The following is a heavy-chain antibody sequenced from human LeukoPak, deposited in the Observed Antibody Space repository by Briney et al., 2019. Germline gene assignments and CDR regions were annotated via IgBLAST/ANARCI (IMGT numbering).Heavy chain of an antibody. CDR1: GFTSSSYS. CDR3: ARDLSGWYDY. J-gene: IGHJ4*02. Sequence: GGSLRLSCAVSGFTSSSYSMNGVRQAPGKGLEWVSSISSSSSCIYYADSVKGRFTISRDNAKNSLYLQMNSLRAEDTAVYYCARDLSGWYDYWGQGTLVTVSS. D-gene: IGHD6-19*01. CDR2: ISSSSSCI. V-gene: IGHV3-21*01.